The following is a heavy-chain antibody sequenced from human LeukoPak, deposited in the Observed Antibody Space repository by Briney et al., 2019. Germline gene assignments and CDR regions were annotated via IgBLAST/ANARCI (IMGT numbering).Heavy chain of an antibody. J-gene: IGHJ4*02. CDR3: AIPRAGF. V-gene: IGHV3-30*03. CDR1: GFTFSDYA. Sequence: GGSLRLSCAASGFTFSDYAMHWVRQAPGKGLDWVTLISCDGSKKFYADSVKGRFTISRDNSKSTLYLQMNSLRPEDTAVYYCAIPRAGFWGQGTLVTVPS. CDR2: ISCDGSKK.